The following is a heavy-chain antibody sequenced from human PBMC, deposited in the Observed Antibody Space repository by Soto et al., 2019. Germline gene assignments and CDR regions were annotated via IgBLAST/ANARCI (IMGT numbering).Heavy chain of an antibody. D-gene: IGHD2-2*01. CDR2: IYYSGST. J-gene: IGHJ6*02. V-gene: IGHV4-39*01. CDR3: ARFHGYCISRSCHGHYAMDV. CDR1: GGSISSSSYY. Sequence: SETLSLTCTVSGGSISSSSYYWGWIRQPPGKGLEWIGSIYYSGSTYYNPSLKSRVTISVDTSKNQFSLKLSSVTAADTAVYYCARFHGYCISRSCHGHYAMDVWGQGTTVTVSS.